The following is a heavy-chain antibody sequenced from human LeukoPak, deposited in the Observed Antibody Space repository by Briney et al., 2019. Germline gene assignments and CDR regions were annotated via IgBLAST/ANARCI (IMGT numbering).Heavy chain of an antibody. Sequence: GGSLRLSCAASGFTFSDYYMTWIRQAPGKGLEWVSFISSSGDSLYYADSVRGRFTISRDNAKNSLFLQMDSLRAGDTAVYYCAREIVILPDYFYYGLDVWGQGTTVIVSS. J-gene: IGHJ6*02. D-gene: IGHD2/OR15-2a*01. V-gene: IGHV3-11*01. CDR2: ISSSGDSL. CDR3: AREIVILPDYFYYGLDV. CDR1: GFTFSDYY.